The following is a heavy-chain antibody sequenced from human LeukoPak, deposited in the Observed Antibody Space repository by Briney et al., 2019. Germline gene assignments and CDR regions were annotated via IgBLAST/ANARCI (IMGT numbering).Heavy chain of an antibody. Sequence: PGGSLRLSCAASGFTVSSDYMSWVRQAPGKGLEWVAVIWYDGSNKYYADSVKGRFTISRDNSKNTLYLQMNSLRAEDTAVYYCAKDSIAVAGTDGMDVWGKGTTVTVSS. J-gene: IGHJ6*03. D-gene: IGHD6-19*01. CDR1: GFTVSSDY. CDR3: AKDSIAVAGTDGMDV. CDR2: IWYDGSNK. V-gene: IGHV3-33*06.